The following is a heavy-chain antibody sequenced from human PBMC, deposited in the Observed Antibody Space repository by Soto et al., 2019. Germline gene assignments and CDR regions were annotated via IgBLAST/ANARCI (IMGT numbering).Heavy chain of an antibody. J-gene: IGHJ5*02. CDR1: GYSLTSYW. CDR2: IDPSDSYT. V-gene: IGHV5-10-1*01. CDR3: ARHGSLLMVYADNWFDH. D-gene: IGHD2-8*01. Sequence: XESLKISCKGCGYSLTSYWISWVRQMPGKGLEWMGRIDPSDSYTNYSPSFQGHVTISADKSISTAYLQWSSLKASDTAMYYCARHGSLLMVYADNWFDHWGQGNLVTVSS.